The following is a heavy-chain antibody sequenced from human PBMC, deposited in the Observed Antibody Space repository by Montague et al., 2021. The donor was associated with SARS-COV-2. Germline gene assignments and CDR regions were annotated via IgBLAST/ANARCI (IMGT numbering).Heavy chain of an antibody. CDR1: GGPITSYY. D-gene: IGHD6-13*01. V-gene: IGHV4-59*12. J-gene: IGHJ4*02. Sequence: SETLSLTCAVSGGPITSYYWNWIRQPPGKGLEYIGYTSYSGSTDYNPSLKSRVTISIDTSKNQFSLKLSSVTAADTAIYYCASHPVFQQLYSWGQGTLVSVSS. CDR3: ASHPVFQQLYS. CDR2: TSYSGST.